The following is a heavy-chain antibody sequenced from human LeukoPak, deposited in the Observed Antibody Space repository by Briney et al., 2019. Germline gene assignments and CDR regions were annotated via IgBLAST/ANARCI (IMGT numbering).Heavy chain of an antibody. CDR3: ARDLPLAYGAYLHGMDV. Sequence: GASVKVSCKASGYTFTSYYMHWVRQAPGQGLEWMGIINPSGGSTSYAQKLQGRVTMTRDTSTSTVYMELSSLRSEDTAVYYWARDLPLAYGAYLHGMDVWRQGTTVTVSS. CDR2: INPSGGST. CDR1: GYTFTSYY. J-gene: IGHJ6*02. D-gene: IGHD4-17*01. V-gene: IGHV1-46*01.